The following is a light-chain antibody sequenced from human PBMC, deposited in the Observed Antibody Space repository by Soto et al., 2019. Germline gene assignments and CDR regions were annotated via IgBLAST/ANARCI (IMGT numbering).Light chain of an antibody. CDR1: QSVSSSY. Sequence: EIVLTQSPGTLSLSPGERATLSCRASQSVSSSYLAWYQQKQGQAPRLLIYGASSRATGIPDRFSGSGSGTDFTLTISRLEPEDFAVYYCQQYDSSRTFGQGTKVDIK. CDR3: QQYDSSRT. CDR2: GAS. V-gene: IGKV3-20*01. J-gene: IGKJ1*01.